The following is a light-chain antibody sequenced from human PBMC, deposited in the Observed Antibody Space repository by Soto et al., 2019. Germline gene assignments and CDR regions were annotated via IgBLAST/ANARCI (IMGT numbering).Light chain of an antibody. Sequence: DIVVTQTPLSSPVTLGQPASISCRSSESLVHSDGTTYLSWFHQRPGQPPRLLIYHISNRFSGVPDGFSGSGAGTDFTLKISRVEDEDVGVYYCMQAKQFPYTFGQGTKLEIK. CDR3: MQAKQFPYT. J-gene: IGKJ2*01. CDR1: ESLVHSDGTTY. CDR2: HIS. V-gene: IGKV2-24*01.